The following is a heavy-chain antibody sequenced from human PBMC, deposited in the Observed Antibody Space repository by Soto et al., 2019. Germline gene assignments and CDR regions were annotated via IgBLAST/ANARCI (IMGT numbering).Heavy chain of an antibody. V-gene: IGHV2-26*04. Sequence: GSGPTLVNPTETLTLTCTVSGFSLSNAGLGVSWIRQPPGKALEWLAHIFSNDEKSYSTSLKSRLTISKDTSKSQVVLIMTNMDPVDTATYYCASTYSTSWYWFDPWGQGTLVTVS. CDR2: IFSNDEK. CDR3: ASTYSTSWYWFDP. J-gene: IGHJ5*02. D-gene: IGHD6-13*01. CDR1: GFSLSNAGLG.